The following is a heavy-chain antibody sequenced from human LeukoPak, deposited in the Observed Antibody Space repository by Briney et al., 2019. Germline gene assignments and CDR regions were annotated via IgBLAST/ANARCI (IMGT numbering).Heavy chain of an antibody. CDR1: GGSFSGYY. D-gene: IGHD3-10*01. V-gene: IGHV4-34*01. CDR3: ARGGITMVRGTLSFDY. Sequence: SETLSLTCAVYGGSFSGYYWSWIRQPPGKGLEWIGEINHSGSTNYNPPLKSRVTISVDTSKNQFSLKLSSVTAADTAVYYCARGGITMVRGTLSFDYWGQGTLVTVSS. J-gene: IGHJ4*02. CDR2: INHSGST.